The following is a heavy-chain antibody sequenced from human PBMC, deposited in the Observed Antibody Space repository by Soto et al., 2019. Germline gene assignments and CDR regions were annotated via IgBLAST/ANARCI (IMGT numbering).Heavy chain of an antibody. CDR3: ARDLGGGGSDAFDI. D-gene: IGHD5-12*01. V-gene: IGHV4-31*02. CDR2: IYYGGST. J-gene: IGHJ3*02. CDR1: GGSISSGGYY. Sequence: SETLSLTCTVSGGSISSGGYYWSWIRQHPGKGLEWIGYIYYGGSTYYNPSLKSRATISGDTSKNQFSLKLSSVTAADTAVYYCARDLGGGGSDAFDIWGQGTMVTVSS.